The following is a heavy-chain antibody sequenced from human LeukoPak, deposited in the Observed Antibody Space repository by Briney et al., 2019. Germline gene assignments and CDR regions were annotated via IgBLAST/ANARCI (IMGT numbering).Heavy chain of an antibody. D-gene: IGHD1-26*01. CDR3: ARYSGSYLSAFDI. CDR1: GGSISSGSYY. V-gene: IGHV4-61*02. Sequence: SETLSLTCTVSGGSISSGSYYWSWIRQPAGKGLEWIGRIYTSGSTNYNPSLKSRVTISVDTSKNQFSLKLSSVTAADTAVYYCARYSGSYLSAFDIWGQGTMVTVSS. J-gene: IGHJ3*02. CDR2: IYTSGST.